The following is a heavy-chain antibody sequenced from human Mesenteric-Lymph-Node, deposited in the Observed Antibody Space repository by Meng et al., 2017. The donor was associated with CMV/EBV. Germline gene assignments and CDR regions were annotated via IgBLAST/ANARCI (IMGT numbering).Heavy chain of an antibody. V-gene: IGHV3-33*06. CDR1: GFTFNNYW. J-gene: IGHJ4*02. CDR3: AKDPLYRGGSFDLEYYFDH. D-gene: IGHD1-26*01. Sequence: GESLKISCAASGFTFNNYWMTWVRQAPGKGLEWVAIIWHDGSNEYYADSVKGRFTISRDNSKNTLYLQMNGLRAEDTAVYYCAKDPLYRGGSFDLEYYFDHWGQGTLVTVSS. CDR2: IWHDGSNE.